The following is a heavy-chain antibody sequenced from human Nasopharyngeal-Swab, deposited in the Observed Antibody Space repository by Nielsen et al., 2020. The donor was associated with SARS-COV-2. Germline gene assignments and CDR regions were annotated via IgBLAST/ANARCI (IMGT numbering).Heavy chain of an antibody. J-gene: IGHJ3*02. CDR2: INGDGDRA. V-gene: IGHV3-43*01. Sequence: GGSLRLSCAVSGFTPDYNMHWVRQVPGKGLEWVSLINGDGDRASYADSVRGRFVVSRDNSKSSVYLQMHSLRNEDTAFYYCVKDRSDYCSTTTCWSDGFDTWGQGTMVTVSS. CDR1: GFTPDYN. D-gene: IGHD1-1*01. CDR3: VKDRSDYCSTTTCWSDGFDT.